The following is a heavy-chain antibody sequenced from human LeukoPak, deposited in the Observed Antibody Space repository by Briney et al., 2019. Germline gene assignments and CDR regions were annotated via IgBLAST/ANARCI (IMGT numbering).Heavy chain of an antibody. CDR2: IYPGDSDT. J-gene: IGHJ6*03. CDR3: ARQGLTLDYYYYMDV. CDR1: GYIFTSYW. D-gene: IGHD3/OR15-3a*01. Sequence: GAPLQISWKGSGYIFTSYWIGWGRPLPGKGLEGMGIIYPGDSDTRYSPSFQGQVTISADKSISTAYLQWNSLKASDTAMYYCARQGLTLDYYYYMDVWGKGTTVTVSS. V-gene: IGHV5-51*01.